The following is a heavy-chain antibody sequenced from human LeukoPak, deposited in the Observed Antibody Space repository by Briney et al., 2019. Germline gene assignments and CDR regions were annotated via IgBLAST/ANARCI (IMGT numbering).Heavy chain of an antibody. J-gene: IGHJ4*02. CDR3: ARRVNALWSASYYYDSSGYHFDL. Sequence: GESLKISCKASGYSFTSHWIGWVRQMPGKGLEWMGIIYPGDSDTRYSPSFQGQVTISADKSISTAYLQWSSLKASDTAMYYCARRVNALWSASYYYDSSGYHFDLWGQGSLVTVSS. V-gene: IGHV5-51*01. CDR1: GYSFTSHW. CDR2: IYPGDSDT. D-gene: IGHD3-22*01.